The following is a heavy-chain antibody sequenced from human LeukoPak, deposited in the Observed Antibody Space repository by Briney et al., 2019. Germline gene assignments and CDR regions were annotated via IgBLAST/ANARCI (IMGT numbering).Heavy chain of an antibody. Sequence: SGGSLRLSSAASEFTFSGYWMNWVRQAPGKGPEWVAVISYDGSNKYYADSVKGRFTISRDNSKNTLYLQMNSLRAEDTAVYYCAKGGILRFGDRGESYFDYWGQGTLVTVSS. D-gene: IGHD3-10*01. CDR1: EFTFSGYW. CDR2: ISYDGSNK. J-gene: IGHJ4*02. V-gene: IGHV3-30*18. CDR3: AKGGILRFGDRGESYFDY.